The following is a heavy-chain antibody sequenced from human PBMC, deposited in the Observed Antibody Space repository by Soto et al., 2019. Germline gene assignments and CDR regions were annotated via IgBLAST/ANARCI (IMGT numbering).Heavy chain of an antibody. J-gene: IGHJ4*02. D-gene: IGHD2-2*01. CDR1: GYTFAGYW. V-gene: IGHV5-10-1*01. CDR2: IDPSDSQT. Sequence: WDPLKISRKGSGYTFAGYWHTRVRQKQGKGLEWMGRIDPSDSQTYYSPSFRGHVNISVTKSITTVFLQWSSLRASDTARYYCSRQTYAADSDPSFQYYFDPWGQGTLVTVSS. CDR3: SRQTYAADSDPSFQYYFDP.